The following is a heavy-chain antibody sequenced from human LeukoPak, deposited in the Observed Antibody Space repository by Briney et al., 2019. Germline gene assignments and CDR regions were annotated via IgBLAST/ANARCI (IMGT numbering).Heavy chain of an antibody. J-gene: IGHJ5*02. CDR3: ARDGSGNWFDP. V-gene: IGHV1-46*01. D-gene: IGHD3-10*01. CDR1: GYTFTSYY. CDR2: INPSGGST. Sequence: GASVKVSCKASGYTFTSYYMHWVRQAPGQGLEWMGIINPSGGSTSYAQKFQGRVTMTRDMSTSTVYMELSSLRSEDTAVYYCARDGSGNWFDPWGQGTLVIVSS.